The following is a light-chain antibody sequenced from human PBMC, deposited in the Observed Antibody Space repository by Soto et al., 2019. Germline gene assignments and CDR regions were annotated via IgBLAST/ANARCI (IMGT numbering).Light chain of an antibody. CDR1: QSVSNNY. V-gene: IGKV3-20*01. CDR2: GAS. J-gene: IGKJ1*01. Sequence: DIVLTQSPGTLSLSPGERATLSCRASQSVSNNYLAWYQQKPGQAPRLLIFGASRGATGIPDRFSGSGSGTNFTLTINEVEPEDSAVYYCQHYGRSPSFGRRTKVDIK. CDR3: QHYGRSPS.